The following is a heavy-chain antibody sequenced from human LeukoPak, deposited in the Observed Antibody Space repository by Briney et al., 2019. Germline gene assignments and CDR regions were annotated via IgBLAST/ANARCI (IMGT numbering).Heavy chain of an antibody. D-gene: IGHD3-10*02. CDR3: AELGITMIGGV. J-gene: IGHJ6*04. Sequence: GGSLRLSCAVSGFTLSSYNMNWVRQAPGKGLEWVSYISSSGSTIYYADSVKGRFTISRDNAKNSLYLQMNSPRAEDTAVYYCAELGITMIGGVWGKGTTVTISS. CDR1: GFTLSSYN. CDR2: ISSSGSTI. V-gene: IGHV3-48*03.